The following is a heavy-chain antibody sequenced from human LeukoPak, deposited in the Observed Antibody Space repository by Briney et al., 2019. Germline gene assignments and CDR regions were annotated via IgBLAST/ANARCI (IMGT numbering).Heavy chain of an antibody. CDR3: ARGEVYRSYYYYGMDV. D-gene: IGHD1-14*01. J-gene: IGHJ6*02. CDR2: IYYSGST. Sequence: SETLSLTCTVSGGSISSYYWSWIRQPPGKGREGMGYIYYSGSTNYNPSLKSRVTISVDTSKNQFSLKLSSVTAADTAVYYCARGEVYRSYYYYGMDVWGQGTTVTVSS. CDR1: GGSISSYY. V-gene: IGHV4-59*01.